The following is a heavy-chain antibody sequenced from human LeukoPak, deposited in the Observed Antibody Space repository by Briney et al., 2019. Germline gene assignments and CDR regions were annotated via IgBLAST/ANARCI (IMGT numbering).Heavy chain of an antibody. J-gene: IGHJ6*03. Sequence: SETLSLTCTVSGGSISSSSYYWGWIRQPPGKGLEWIGSMYYSGTTNYNPSLKSRVTISVDTSKNQFSLKLSSVTAADTAVYYCARDFRGSTVRHYYYYYYMDVWGKGTTVTISS. D-gene: IGHD1-26*01. CDR1: GGSISSSSYY. CDR2: MYYSGTT. V-gene: IGHV4-39*07. CDR3: ARDFRGSTVRHYYYYYYMDV.